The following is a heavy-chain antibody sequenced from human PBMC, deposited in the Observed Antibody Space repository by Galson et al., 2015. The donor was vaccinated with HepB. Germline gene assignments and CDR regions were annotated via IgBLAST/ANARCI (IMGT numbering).Heavy chain of an antibody. J-gene: IGHJ5*02. V-gene: IGHV5-10-1*01. CDR1: GYSFTSYW. D-gene: IGHD6-13*01. Sequence: QSGAEVKKPGESLRISSKGSGYSFTSYWISWVRQMPGKGLEWMGRIDPSDSYTNYSPSFQGHVTISADKSISTAYLQWSSLKASDTAMYYCARSVAAAGTVDNWFDPWGQGTLVTVSS. CDR2: IDPSDSYT. CDR3: ARSVAAAGTVDNWFDP.